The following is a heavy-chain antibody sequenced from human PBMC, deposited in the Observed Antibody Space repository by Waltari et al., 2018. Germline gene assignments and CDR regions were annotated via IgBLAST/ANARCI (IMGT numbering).Heavy chain of an antibody. CDR3: ARTPLSEWELLGFDY. CDR2: IYYSGST. Sequence: QVQLQESGPGLVKPSETLSLTCTVSGGSISSYYWSWIRQPPGKGLEWIGYIYYSGSTNYNPSLKSRVTISVDTSKNQFSLKLSSVTAADTAVYYGARTPLSEWELLGFDYWGQGTLVTVSS. D-gene: IGHD1-26*01. V-gene: IGHV4-59*01. J-gene: IGHJ4*02. CDR1: GGSISSYY.